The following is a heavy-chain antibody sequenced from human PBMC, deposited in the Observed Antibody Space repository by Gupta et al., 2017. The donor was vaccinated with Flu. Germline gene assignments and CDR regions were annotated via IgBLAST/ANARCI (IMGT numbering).Heavy chain of an antibody. CDR2: IIPIFGTA. CDR1: GGTFSSYA. D-gene: IGHD5-18*01. J-gene: IGHJ2*01. V-gene: IGHV1-69*01. CDR3: ARETVDTAMEPKFWYFDL. Sequence: QVQLVQSGAEVKKPGSPVKVSCKNSGGTFSSYAISWVRQATGQGLEWMGGIIPIFGTANYAQKFQSRVTITADESTSTAYMELSSLRSEDTAVYYCARETVDTAMEPKFWYFDLWGRGTLVTVSS.